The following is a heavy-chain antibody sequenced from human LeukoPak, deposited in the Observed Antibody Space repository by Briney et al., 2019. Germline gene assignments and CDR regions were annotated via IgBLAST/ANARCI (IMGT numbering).Heavy chain of an antibody. V-gene: IGHV4-59*12. D-gene: IGHD1/OR15-1a*01. CDR3: ARVRTAPYDY. Sequence: SETLSPTCTVSGGSISSYYWTWIRQPPGKGLEWIGYIFYSGSTNYNPSLKSRVTISVDTSKNQFSLKLSSVTAADTAVYYCARVRTAPYDYWGQGTLVTVSS. J-gene: IGHJ4*02. CDR2: IFYSGST. CDR1: GGSISSYY.